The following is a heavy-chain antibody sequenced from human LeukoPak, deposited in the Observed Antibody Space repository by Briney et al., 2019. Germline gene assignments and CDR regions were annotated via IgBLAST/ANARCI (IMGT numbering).Heavy chain of an antibody. Sequence: GGSLRLSCSASGFDFATYWINWVRQAPGKGLEWVANISPDGSARYVDAVRGRFTTSRDNVKNSLSMEMNSLRAEDTAVYYCAGWGGGVNHWGQGTLVTVSS. CDR3: AGWGGGVNH. V-gene: IGHV3-7*01. CDR2: ISPDGSAR. CDR1: GFDFATYW. D-gene: IGHD3-16*01. J-gene: IGHJ4*02.